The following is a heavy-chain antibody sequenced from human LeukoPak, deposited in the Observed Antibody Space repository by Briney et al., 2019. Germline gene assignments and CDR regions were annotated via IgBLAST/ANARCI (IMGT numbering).Heavy chain of an antibody. CDR2: ISSSSDYA. J-gene: IGHJ6*02. CDR1: GFTFSDYY. Sequence: KPGGSLRLSCAASGFTFSDYYMSWIRQAPGKGLEWVSYISSSSDYANYADSVKGRFTISRDNAKNSLYLQMNSLRAEDTALYYCARGGYSYYYAMDVWAQGTTVTVSS. CDR3: ARGGYSYYYAMDV. D-gene: IGHD2-15*01. V-gene: IGHV3-11*06.